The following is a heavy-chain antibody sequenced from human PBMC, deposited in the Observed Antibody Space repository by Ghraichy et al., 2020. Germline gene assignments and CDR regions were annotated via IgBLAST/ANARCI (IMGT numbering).Heavy chain of an antibody. V-gene: IGHV1-18*01. J-gene: IGHJ4*01. Sequence: ASVKVSCKASGYTFSAYGFTWVRQAPGHGLEWMGWISTDNGDTHYAQQFQGRVTLTIDRSTNTAYMILRGLTYADTAIYYCARDHNSYDTTAYSGAGYWGLGTLITVSS. D-gene: IGHD2-21*01. CDR3: ARDHNSYDTTAYSGAGY. CDR2: ISTDNGDT. CDR1: GYTFSAYG.